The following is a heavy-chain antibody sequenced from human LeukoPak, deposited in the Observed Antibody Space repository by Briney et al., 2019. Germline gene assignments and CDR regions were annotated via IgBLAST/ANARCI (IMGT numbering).Heavy chain of an antibody. D-gene: IGHD2-21*02. CDR2: INHSGST. V-gene: IGHV4-34*01. Sequence: SETLSLTCAVYGGSFSGYYWSWIRQPPGKGLEWIGEINHSGSTNYNPSLKSRVTISVDTSKNQFSLKLSSVTAADTAVYYCARVKSVVVTSLFYFDYWGQGTLVTVSS. CDR1: GGSFSGYY. J-gene: IGHJ4*02. CDR3: ARVKSVVVTSLFYFDY.